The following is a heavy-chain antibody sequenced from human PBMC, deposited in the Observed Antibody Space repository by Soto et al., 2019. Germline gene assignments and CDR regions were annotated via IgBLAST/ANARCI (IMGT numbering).Heavy chain of an antibody. J-gene: IGHJ5*02. CDR3: ARERQSKYGPNWFDP. D-gene: IGHD4-4*01. CDR2: IYYSGST. V-gene: IGHV4-59*01. CDR1: GGSISSYY. Sequence: QVQLQESGPGLVKPSETLSLTCTVSGGSISSYYWSWIRQPPGKGLEWIGYIYYSGSTNYNPSLKSRVTISVDTSKNQFSLKLSSVTAADTAVYYCARERQSKYGPNWFDPWGQGTLVTVSS.